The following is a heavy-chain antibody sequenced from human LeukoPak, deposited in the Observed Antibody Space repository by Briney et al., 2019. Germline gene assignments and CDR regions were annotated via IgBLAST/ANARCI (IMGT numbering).Heavy chain of an antibody. V-gene: IGHV5-51*01. J-gene: IGHJ4*02. CDR2: IYPGDSET. CDR3: ARPNYFGSGSYIGGDIYYFDS. Sequence: GESLKISCKGSGYSFTNNWIGWARQMPGKGLEWMGIIYPGDSETRYSPSFQGQVTISADKSISTAYLQWSSLKASDTAMYYCARPNYFGSGSYIGGDIYYFDSWGQGTLVTVSS. CDR1: GYSFTNNW. D-gene: IGHD3-10*01.